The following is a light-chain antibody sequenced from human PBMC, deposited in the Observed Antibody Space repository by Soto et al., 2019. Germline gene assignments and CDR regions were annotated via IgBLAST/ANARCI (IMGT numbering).Light chain of an antibody. CDR3: RQSDSTPRT. CDR2: TSS. V-gene: IGKV1-39*01. Sequence: IEMTQSPASPSASVGDRVTITCRASQTVATYLNWFQHKSGRAPKLLIYTSSSVNSGVSSRFRGSGSGTDFTLTISSLQPEEFATYYCRQSDSTPRTFGQGTNVDIK. J-gene: IGKJ1*01. CDR1: QTVATY.